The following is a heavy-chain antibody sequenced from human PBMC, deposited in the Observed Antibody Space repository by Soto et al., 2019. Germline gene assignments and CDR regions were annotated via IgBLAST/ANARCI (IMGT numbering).Heavy chain of an antibody. D-gene: IGHD6-13*01. V-gene: IGHV1-69*01. Sequence: QVQLVQSGAEVKKPGSSVKVSCKASGGTFSSYAISWVRQAPGQGLEWMGGIIPIFGTANYAQKFQGRVTITADESTSTAYRELSSLRSEDTAVYYCARDVSSWPANWFDPWGQGTLVTVSS. CDR3: ARDVSSWPANWFDP. CDR2: IIPIFGTA. CDR1: GGTFSSYA. J-gene: IGHJ5*02.